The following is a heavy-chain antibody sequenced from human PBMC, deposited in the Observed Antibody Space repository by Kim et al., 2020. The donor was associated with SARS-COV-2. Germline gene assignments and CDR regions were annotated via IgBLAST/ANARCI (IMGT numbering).Heavy chain of an antibody. CDR1: GFTFGDYG. J-gene: IGHJ1*01. D-gene: IGHD6-13*01. V-gene: IGHV3-9*01. Sequence: GGSLRLSCAASGFTFGDYGMHWVRQDPGKGLEWVSGISWDSGSIGYADSVRGRFTISRDNAKNALYLQMNSLRDEDTAFYHCVREAPVGSWCLGSFWGQG. CDR2: ISWDSGSI. CDR3: VREAPVGSWCLGSF.